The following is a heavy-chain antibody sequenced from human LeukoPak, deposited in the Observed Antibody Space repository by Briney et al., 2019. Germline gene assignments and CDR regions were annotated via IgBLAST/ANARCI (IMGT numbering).Heavy chain of an antibody. CDR2: INHSGST. CDR3: ARHRGLTRWFNAFDI. V-gene: IGHV4-34*01. Sequence: SETLSLTCAVYGGSFSGYYWSWIRQPPGKGLEWIGEINHSGSTNYNPSLKSRVTISVDTSKNQFPLKLSSVTAADTAVYYCARHRGLTRWFNAFDIWGQGTMVTVSS. J-gene: IGHJ3*02. CDR1: GGSFSGYY. D-gene: IGHD3-10*01.